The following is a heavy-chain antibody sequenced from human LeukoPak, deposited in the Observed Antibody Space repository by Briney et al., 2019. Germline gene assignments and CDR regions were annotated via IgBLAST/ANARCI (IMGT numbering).Heavy chain of an antibody. CDR2: INPNSGGT. Sequence: ASVKVSCKASGYTFTGYYMHWVRQAPGQGLEWMGWINPNSGGTNYAQKFQGRVTMTRDTSISTAYMELSRLRSDDTAVYYCAGNIVVVPAAIGWFDPWGQGTLVTVS. D-gene: IGHD2-2*01. CDR3: AGNIVVVPAAIGWFDP. CDR1: GYTFTGYY. J-gene: IGHJ5*02. V-gene: IGHV1-2*02.